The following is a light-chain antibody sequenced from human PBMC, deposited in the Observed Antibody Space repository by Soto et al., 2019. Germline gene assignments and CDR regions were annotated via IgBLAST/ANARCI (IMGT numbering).Light chain of an antibody. J-gene: IGKJ2*01. CDR1: RDISVY. Sequence: DIQMTQSPSSLSASVGDRVTITCQASRDISVYLNWYQQRPGKPPKLLIYDASNLQTGVPSRFSGSGSGTHFTFTISSLQPEDIATYYCQQYDNLPPYTFGQGTKLDIK. CDR3: QQYDNLPPYT. V-gene: IGKV1-33*01. CDR2: DAS.